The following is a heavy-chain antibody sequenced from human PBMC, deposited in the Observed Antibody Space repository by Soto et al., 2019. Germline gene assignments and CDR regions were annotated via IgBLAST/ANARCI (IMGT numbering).Heavy chain of an antibody. Sequence: QVQLVQSGAEVKKPGASVKVSCKASGYTFTSYGISWVRQAPGQGLEWMGWISAYNGNTNYAQKLQGRVTMTTDTSRRTADLELRSLRSADTAVYYCARDSPSVSTDYYYGMDVWGQGTTVTVSS. V-gene: IGHV1-18*01. CDR1: GYTFTSYG. CDR3: ARDSPSVSTDYYYGMDV. D-gene: IGHD3-10*01. CDR2: ISAYNGNT. J-gene: IGHJ6*02.